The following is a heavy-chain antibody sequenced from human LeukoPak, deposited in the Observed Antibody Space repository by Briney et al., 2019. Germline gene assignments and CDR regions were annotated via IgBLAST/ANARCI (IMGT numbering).Heavy chain of an antibody. J-gene: IGHJ6*02. CDR2: IYSDGTT. V-gene: IGHV3-53*01. CDR3: ARERIYFGSGRDLTDARLFYYYGMDV. Sequence: GGSLRLSCVGSKFTVSDNCMSWVRQAPGKGLKWVSVIYSDGTTFYSDSVKGRFTISRDNSKNILYLQMNSLRAEDTAVYYCARERIYFGSGRDLTDARLFYYYGMDVWGQGTTVTVSS. D-gene: IGHD3-10*01. CDR1: KFTVSDNC.